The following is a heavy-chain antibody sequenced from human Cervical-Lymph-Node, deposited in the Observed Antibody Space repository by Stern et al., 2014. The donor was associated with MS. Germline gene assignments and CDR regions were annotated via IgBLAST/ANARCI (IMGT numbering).Heavy chain of an antibody. J-gene: IGHJ4*02. CDR1: GGSISSYF. V-gene: IGHV4-59*07. CDR2: ISPSGST. D-gene: IGHD6-19*01. CDR3: AREAPGGSGWTPFDY. Sequence: QLQLQESGPGLVKPSATLSLTCTASGGSISSYFCSWIRQSPGRALEWIGYISPSGSTNSNPPPKRRITTCTDTTKTHLSLKLRAVTAADAAVYYCAREAPGGSGWTPFDYWGQGILVTVSS.